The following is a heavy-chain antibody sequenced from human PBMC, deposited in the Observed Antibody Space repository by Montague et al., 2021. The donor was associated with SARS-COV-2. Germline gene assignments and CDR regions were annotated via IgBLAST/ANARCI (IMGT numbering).Heavy chain of an antibody. D-gene: IGHD4-17*01. Sequence: CATSGDSVWSNTAAWNWIRQSPSGGLEWLGRTNYRSKWTSDYATSVEGRISIDPDTSKNQFFLHLGSVTPEDTGVYYCVRDTGSAQAGFDAWGQGTLVTVSS. CDR2: TNYRSKWTS. CDR1: GDSVWSNTAA. J-gene: IGHJ4*02. V-gene: IGHV6-1*01. CDR3: VRDTGSAQAGFDA.